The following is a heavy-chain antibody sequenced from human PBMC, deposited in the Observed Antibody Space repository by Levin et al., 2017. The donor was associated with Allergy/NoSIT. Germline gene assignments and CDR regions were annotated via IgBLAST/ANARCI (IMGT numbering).Heavy chain of an antibody. CDR1: GGSISSSEYC. J-gene: IGHJ3*02. Sequence: PSETLSLTCTVSGGSISSSEYCWGWIRQPPGKGLEWIGNIFYSGTTYYNPSLKSRVTISVDTSKNQFSLKLKSVTAADTAVYFCAKRLSSSWSRGEAFDIWGQGTMVTVSS. CDR3: AKRLSSSWSRGEAFDI. V-gene: IGHV4-39*01. CDR2: IFYSGTT. D-gene: IGHD6-13*01.